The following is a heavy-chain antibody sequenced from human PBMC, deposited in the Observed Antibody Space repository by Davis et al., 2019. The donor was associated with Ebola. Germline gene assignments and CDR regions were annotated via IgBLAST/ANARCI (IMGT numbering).Heavy chain of an antibody. CDR2: IHHSGGT. J-gene: IGHJ4*02. CDR3: ARDDLTGLMDS. V-gene: IGHV4-30-4*08. CDR1: GGSITSGDYS. Sequence: SETLSLTCTVPGGSITSGDYSWGWIRQPPGKGLEWIGYIHHSGGTYYNPSLKRRLTLSVDTSKNQFSLRLNSVTAADTATYYCARDDLTGLMDSWGQGILATVSS. D-gene: IGHD2-8*02.